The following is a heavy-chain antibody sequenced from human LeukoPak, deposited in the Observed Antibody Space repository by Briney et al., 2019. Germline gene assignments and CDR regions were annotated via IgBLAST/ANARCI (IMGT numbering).Heavy chain of an antibody. CDR2: IIPILGIA. Sequence: SVKVSCKASGGTFSSYAISWVRQAPGQGLEWMGRIIPILGIANYAQKFQGRVTITADKSTSTAYMELSSLRSEDTAVYYCARDERGSSSWTSYYYGMDVWGQGTTVTVSS. CDR1: GGTFSSYA. V-gene: IGHV1-69*04. D-gene: IGHD6-13*01. J-gene: IGHJ6*02. CDR3: ARDERGSSSWTSYYYGMDV.